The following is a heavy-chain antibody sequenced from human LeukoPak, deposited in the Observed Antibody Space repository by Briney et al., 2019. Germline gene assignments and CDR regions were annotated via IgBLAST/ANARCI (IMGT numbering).Heavy chain of an antibody. J-gene: IGHJ4*02. CDR3: AKDSPVATR. CDR2: ISSSSSTI. CDR1: GFTFSSYS. D-gene: IGHD2-15*01. Sequence: PGGSLRLSCAASGFTFSSYSMNWVRQAPGKGLEWVSYISSSSSTIYYADSVKGRFTISRDNAKNSLYLQMNSLRAEDTAVYYCAKDSPVATRWGQGTLVTVSS. V-gene: IGHV3-48*01.